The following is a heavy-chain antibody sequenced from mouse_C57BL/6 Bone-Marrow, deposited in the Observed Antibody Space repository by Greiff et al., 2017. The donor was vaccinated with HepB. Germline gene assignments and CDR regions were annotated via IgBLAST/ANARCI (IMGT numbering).Heavy chain of an antibody. V-gene: IGHV1-18*01. CDR3: ARDYSNSLFAY. CDR2: INPNNGGT. D-gene: IGHD2-5*01. J-gene: IGHJ3*01. CDR1: GYTFTDYN. Sequence: SGPELVKPGASVKIPCKASGYTFTDYNMDWVKQSHGKSLEWIGDINPNNGGTIYNQKFKGKATLTVDKSSSTAYMELRSLTSEDTAVYYCARDYSNSLFAYWGQGTLVTVSA.